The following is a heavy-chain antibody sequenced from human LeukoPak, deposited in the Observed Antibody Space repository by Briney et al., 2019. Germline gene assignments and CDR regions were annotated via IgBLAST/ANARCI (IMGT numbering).Heavy chain of an antibody. J-gene: IGHJ4*02. D-gene: IGHD3-22*01. V-gene: IGHV3-23*01. CDR3: AKATMIVVGPYFDY. CDR2: ISGSGGST. Sequence: AISGSGGSTYYADSVKGRFTISRDNSKNTLYLQMNSLRAEDTAVYYCAKATMIVVGPYFDYWGQGTLVTVSS.